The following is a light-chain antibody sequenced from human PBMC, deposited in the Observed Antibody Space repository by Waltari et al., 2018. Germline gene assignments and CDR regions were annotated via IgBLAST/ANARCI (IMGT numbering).Light chain of an antibody. Sequence: VVTQSPLSLPVTLGQSASISCRSSESLLHSDGNTYLSWFQQRPGQSPRRLISRVSNRDSGVPDRFSGSGSATYFTLKISRVEAEDVGIYYCMQALQTPFTFGPGTKVDIK. J-gene: IGKJ3*01. CDR1: ESLLHSDGNTY. CDR2: RVS. V-gene: IGKV2-30*02. CDR3: MQALQTPFT.